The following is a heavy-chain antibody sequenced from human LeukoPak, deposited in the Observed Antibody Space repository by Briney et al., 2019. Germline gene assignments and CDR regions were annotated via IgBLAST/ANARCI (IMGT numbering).Heavy chain of an antibody. CDR2: VHYGGST. Sequence: KPSETLSLTCTVSGGSISSSGSFWDWIRQPPGKGLEWIGTVHYGGSTYYHPSLKSRVIIAVDTSKNQFSLRLTSVTAADTAVFYCARHASSSDSTASYYSFDYWGQGTLVTVSS. J-gene: IGHJ4*02. D-gene: IGHD3-22*01. CDR3: ARHASSSDSTASYYSFDY. CDR1: GGSISSSGSF. V-gene: IGHV4-39*01.